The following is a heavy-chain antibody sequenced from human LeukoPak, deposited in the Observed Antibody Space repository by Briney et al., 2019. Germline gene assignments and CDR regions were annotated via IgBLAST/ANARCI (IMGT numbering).Heavy chain of an antibody. CDR2: IKQDGSEK. CDR1: GFTFSSYG. J-gene: IGHJ4*02. Sequence: GGSLRLSCAASGFTFSSYGMHWVRQAPGKGLEWVANIKQDGSEKYYVDSVKGRFTISRDNAKNSLYLQMNSLRAEDTAVYYCAKVVTGEKDYWGQGTLVTVSS. CDR3: AKVVTGEKDY. V-gene: IGHV3-7*03. D-gene: IGHD7-27*01.